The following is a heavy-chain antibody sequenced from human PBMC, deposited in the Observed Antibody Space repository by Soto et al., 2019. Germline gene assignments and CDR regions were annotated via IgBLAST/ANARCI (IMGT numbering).Heavy chain of an antibody. Sequence: ASVKVSCKVSGYTFSSYGISWVRQVPGQGLEWMGWISTYNGDTNYAQKFQGRFTISRDNSKNRLYLRMNSLSREDTAVYFCARAPHHEYGGNLDYWGHGTLVTVSS. CDR2: ISTYNGDT. CDR1: GYTFSSYG. D-gene: IGHD4-17*01. J-gene: IGHJ4*01. V-gene: IGHV1-18*04. CDR3: ARAPHHEYGGNLDY.